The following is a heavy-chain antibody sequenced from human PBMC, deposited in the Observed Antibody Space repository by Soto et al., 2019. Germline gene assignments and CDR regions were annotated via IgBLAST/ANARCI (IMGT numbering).Heavy chain of an antibody. Sequence: GGSLRLSCSASGFTFSSYAMSWVRQAPGKGLEWVSAISGSGGSTYYADSVKGRFTISRDNSKNTLYLQMNSLRAEDTAVYYCAKDEDVLWFGELLLNWFDPWGQGTLVTVSS. V-gene: IGHV3-23*01. D-gene: IGHD3-10*01. J-gene: IGHJ5*02. CDR1: GFTFSSYA. CDR3: AKDEDVLWFGELLLNWFDP. CDR2: ISGSGGST.